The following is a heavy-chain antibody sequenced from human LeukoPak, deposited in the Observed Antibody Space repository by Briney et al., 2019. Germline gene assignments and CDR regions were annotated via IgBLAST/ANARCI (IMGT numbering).Heavy chain of an antibody. Sequence: ASVKVSCKASGYTFTSYDINWVRQATGQGLEWMGWMNPNSGNTGYAQKFQGRVTITRNTSISTAYMELSSLRSEDTAVYYCARIITSTWYNEFDCWGQGTLVAVSS. CDR1: GYTFTSYD. CDR3: ARIITSTWYNEFDC. CDR2: MNPNSGNT. J-gene: IGHJ4*02. V-gene: IGHV1-8*03. D-gene: IGHD1-14*01.